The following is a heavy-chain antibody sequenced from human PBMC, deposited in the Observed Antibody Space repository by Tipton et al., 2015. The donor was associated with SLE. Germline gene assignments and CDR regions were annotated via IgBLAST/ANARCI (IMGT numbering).Heavy chain of an antibody. V-gene: IGHV3-23*03. D-gene: IGHD1-7*01. CDR1: GFTFNNYW. CDR3: VKDGPRYWNYDYYFDL. CDR2: TYSGGPT. Sequence: SLRLSCVASGFTFNNYWMNWVRQAPGKGLEWVSVTYSGGPTYYADSVKGRFTISRDNSKNTVYLQLSSLRAGDTATYYCVKDGPRYWNYDYYFDLWGRGTLVTVSS. J-gene: IGHJ2*01.